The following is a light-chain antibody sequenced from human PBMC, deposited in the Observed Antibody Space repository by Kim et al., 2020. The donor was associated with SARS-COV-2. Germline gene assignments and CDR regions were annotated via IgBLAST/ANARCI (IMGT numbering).Light chain of an antibody. CDR3: LQYYGNLHT. CDR1: QNILSSGHNF. V-gene: IGKV4-1*01. Sequence: IVMTQSPEALAVSLGERATISCRSSQNILSSGHNFLAWYQHKPGQPPRLLIYWASTRESGVPDRFSGSGSGTEFTLTISSLQAEDVGVYYCLQYYGNLHTFGQGTKVDIK. CDR2: WAS. J-gene: IGKJ2*01.